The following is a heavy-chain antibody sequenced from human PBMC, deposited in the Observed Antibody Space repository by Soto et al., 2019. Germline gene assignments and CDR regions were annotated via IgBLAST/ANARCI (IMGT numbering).Heavy chain of an antibody. V-gene: IGHV3-48*01. CDR1: GFTFNDYS. CDR2: VDGNGSSI. CDR3: AFGWHEYHFYYMDV. J-gene: IGHJ6*03. D-gene: IGHD3-9*01. Sequence: GGSLRLSCAASGFTFNDYSMNWVRQAPGEGLERVSYVDGNGSSIHYANSVKGRFTISRDNAKNTLYLQMNSLRVEDTAVYSCAFGWHEYHFYYMDVWGKGTTVTVSS.